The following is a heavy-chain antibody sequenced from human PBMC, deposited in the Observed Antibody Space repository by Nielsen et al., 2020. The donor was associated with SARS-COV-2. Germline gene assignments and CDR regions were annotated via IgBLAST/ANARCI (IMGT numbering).Heavy chain of an antibody. Sequence: WLRQPPGKGLEWIGEINHSGSTNYNPSLKSRVTISVDTSKNQFSLKLSSVTAADTAVYYCARDRYYDFWSGYSPNYYYYGMDVWGQGTTVTVSS. CDR3: ARDRYYDFWSGYSPNYYYYGMDV. D-gene: IGHD3-3*01. J-gene: IGHJ6*02. CDR2: INHSGST. V-gene: IGHV4-34*01.